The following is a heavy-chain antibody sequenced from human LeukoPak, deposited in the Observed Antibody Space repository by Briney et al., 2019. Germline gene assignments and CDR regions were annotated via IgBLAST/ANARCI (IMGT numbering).Heavy chain of an antibody. J-gene: IGHJ6*02. CDR1: GFTFSSYA. D-gene: IGHD3-22*01. CDR3: RVMGYDSSGYYRYYYYGMDV. V-gene: IGHV3-23*01. CDR2: ISGSGGST. Sequence: GGSLRLSCAASGFTFSSYAMSWVRQAPGKGLEWVSAISGSGGSTYYADSVKGRFTISRDNSKDTLYLQMNSLRAEDTAVYYSRVMGYDSSGYYRYYYYGMDVWGQGTTVTVSS.